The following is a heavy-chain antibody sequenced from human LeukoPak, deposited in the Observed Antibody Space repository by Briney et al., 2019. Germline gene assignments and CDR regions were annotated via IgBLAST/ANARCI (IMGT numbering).Heavy chain of an antibody. CDR1: GFTFSSYS. V-gene: IGHV3-21*01. CDR3: ARDGAAADFDY. Sequence: PGGSLRLSCAASGFTFSSYSMNWVRQAPGKGLEWVSSISSSSSYIYYADSVKGRFTISRDNVKNSLYLQMTGLRAEDTAVYFCARDGAAADFDYWGQGTLVTVSS. D-gene: IGHD6-13*01. CDR2: ISSSSSYI. J-gene: IGHJ4*02.